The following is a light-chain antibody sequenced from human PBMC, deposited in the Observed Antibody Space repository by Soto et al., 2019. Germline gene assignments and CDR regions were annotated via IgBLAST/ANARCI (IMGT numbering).Light chain of an antibody. V-gene: IGKV3-20*01. CDR2: GTS. J-gene: IGKJ1*01. CDR3: QQYDTPPQT. Sequence: EIVLTQSPGTLSLSPGERATLSCRASQTVRSSYLAWYQHKPGQAPTLLIYGTSSRATGIPDRFSGSGSGTDFTLTISRLEPEDFAVYYCQQYDTPPQTFGQGTKVEIK. CDR1: QTVRSSY.